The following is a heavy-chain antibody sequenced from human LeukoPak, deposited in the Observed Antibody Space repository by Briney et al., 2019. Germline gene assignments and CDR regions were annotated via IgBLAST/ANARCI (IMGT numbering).Heavy chain of an antibody. CDR3: AGPDPRNDCGGGTCYSPDY. CDR2: ISSTSGSTK. J-gene: IGHJ4*02. CDR1: GFTFSDFY. Sequence: GGSLRLSCAASGFTFSDFYMSWIRQAPGKGLEWVSYISSTSGSTKYYADSVKGRFTISRDNAKNSLYLQMNSLRADDTAVYYCAGPDPRNDCGGGTCYSPDYWGQGTLVTVSS. D-gene: IGHD2-15*01. V-gene: IGHV3-11*04.